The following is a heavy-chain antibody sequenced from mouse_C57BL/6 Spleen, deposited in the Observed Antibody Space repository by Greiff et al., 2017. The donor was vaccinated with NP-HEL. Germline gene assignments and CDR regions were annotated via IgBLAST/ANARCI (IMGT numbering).Heavy chain of an antibody. CDR1: GYTFTSYW. CDR3: ARSYSNFYAMDY. Sequence: VQLQQSGAELVMPGASVKLSCKASGYTFTSYWMHWVKQRPGQGLEWIGEIDPSDSYTNYNQKFKGKSTLTVDKSSSTAYMQLSSLKSEDSAVYYCARSYSNFYAMDYWGQGTSVTVSS. CDR2: IDPSDSYT. J-gene: IGHJ4*01. V-gene: IGHV1-69*01. D-gene: IGHD2-5*01.